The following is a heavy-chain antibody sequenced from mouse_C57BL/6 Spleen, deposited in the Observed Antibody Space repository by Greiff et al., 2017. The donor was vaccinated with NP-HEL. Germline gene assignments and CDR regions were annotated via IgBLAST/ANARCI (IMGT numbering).Heavy chain of an antibody. CDR2: IYPGDGDT. V-gene: IGHV1-82*01. CDR1: GYAFSSSW. D-gene: IGHD1-1*01. Sequence: VKLQESGPELVKPGASVKISCKASGYAFSSSWMNWVKQRPGKGLEWIGRIYPGDGDTNYNGKFKGKATLTADKSSSTAYMQLSSLTSEDSAVYFCAGGYYGSRYWGQGTTLTVSS. CDR3: AGGYYGSRY. J-gene: IGHJ2*01.